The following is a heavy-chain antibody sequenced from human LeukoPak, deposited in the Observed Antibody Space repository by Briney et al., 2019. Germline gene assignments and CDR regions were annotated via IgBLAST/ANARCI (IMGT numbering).Heavy chain of an antibody. J-gene: IGHJ4*02. D-gene: IGHD3-22*01. Sequence: GGAPRLSCAASGFTFSSFAMSWVRQAPGKGLEWVSAICGSGGSTYYADSVKGRFTISRDNSKNTLYLQMNSLRAEDTAVYYCAKDGGSWYDSSGYFDYWGQGTLVTVSS. V-gene: IGHV3-23*01. CDR2: ICGSGGST. CDR1: GFTFSSFA. CDR3: AKDGGSWYDSSGYFDY.